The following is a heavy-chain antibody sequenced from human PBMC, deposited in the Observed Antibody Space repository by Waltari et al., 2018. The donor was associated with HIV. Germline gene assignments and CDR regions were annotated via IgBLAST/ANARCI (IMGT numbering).Heavy chain of an antibody. V-gene: IGHV4-38-2*01. Sequence: QVQLQESGPGLVRPSETLSLTCAVSGYPIARGPYWGWVRQPPGKGLEYIASVYHTGQTYYSPSLRSRVTMSADTSTNQFSLSLTSVTAADTAVYFCVRIRQGSKCSEGRCFNYYNGMDVWGQGTTVIV. CDR2: VYHTGQT. CDR3: VRIRQGSKCSEGRCFNYYNGMDV. D-gene: IGHD6-19*01. J-gene: IGHJ6*02. CDR1: GYPIARGPY.